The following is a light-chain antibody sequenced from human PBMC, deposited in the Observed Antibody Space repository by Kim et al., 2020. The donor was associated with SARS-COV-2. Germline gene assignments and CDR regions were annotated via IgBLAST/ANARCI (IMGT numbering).Light chain of an antibody. CDR2: EGS. Sequence: SPGQSITISCTGTSSDVGSYNLVSWYQQHPGKAPKLMIYEGSKRPSGVSNRFSGSKSGNTASLTISGLQAEDEADYYCCSYAGRGVFGTGTKVTVL. CDR3: CSYAGRGV. J-gene: IGLJ1*01. CDR1: SSDVGSYNL. V-gene: IGLV2-23*01.